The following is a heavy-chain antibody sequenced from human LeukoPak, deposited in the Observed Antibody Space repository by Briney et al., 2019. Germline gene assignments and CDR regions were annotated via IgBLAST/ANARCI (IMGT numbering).Heavy chain of an antibody. CDR1: GFTFSSYE. Sequence: GSLRLSCVASGFTFSSYEMDWVRQAPGKGLEWVSYISSTSSTIYYADSVKGRFTISRDNAKNSLYLQMNSLRAEDTAVYYCARRAGAYSHPYDYWGQGTLVSVSS. D-gene: IGHD4/OR15-4a*01. J-gene: IGHJ4*02. CDR2: ISSTSSTI. V-gene: IGHV3-48*01. CDR3: ARRAGAYSHPYDY.